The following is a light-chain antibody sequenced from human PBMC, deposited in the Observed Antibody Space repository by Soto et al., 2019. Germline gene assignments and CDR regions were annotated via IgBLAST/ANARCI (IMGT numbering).Light chain of an antibody. Sequence: DIQMTQSPSTLSASVGDSVTITCRASQSISMWLARYQQMPGKAPKFLISDVSSLECGVPSRFSGSGSGTEFTLTISSLQPEDFATYYCLQDYNYPWTFGQGTKVDIK. CDR1: QSISMW. CDR2: DVS. J-gene: IGKJ1*01. V-gene: IGKV1-5*01. CDR3: LQDYNYPWT.